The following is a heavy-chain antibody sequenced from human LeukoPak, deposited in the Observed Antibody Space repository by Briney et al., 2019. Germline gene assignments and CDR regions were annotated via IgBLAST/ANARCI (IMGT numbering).Heavy chain of an antibody. Sequence: PGGSLRLSCAASGFTFSNYWMSWVRQAPGKGPEWVANIKKDASDKYYVDSVKGRFAISRDNAKNSLFLQMNSLRADDTAVYYCSRWESDGSAHYLDHWGQGTLVAVSS. CDR3: SRWESDGSAHYLDH. CDR2: IKKDASDK. CDR1: GFTFSNYW. J-gene: IGHJ4*02. D-gene: IGHD3-22*01. V-gene: IGHV3-7*01.